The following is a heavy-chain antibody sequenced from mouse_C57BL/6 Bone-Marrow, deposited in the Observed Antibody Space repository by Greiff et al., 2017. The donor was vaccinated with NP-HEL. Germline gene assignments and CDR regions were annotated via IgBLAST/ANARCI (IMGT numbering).Heavy chain of an antibody. Sequence: EVQVVESGGDLVKPGGSLKLSCAASGFTFSSYGMSWVRQTPDKRLEWVATISSGGSYTYYPDSVKGRFTIYRDNAKNTLYLQMSSLKSEDTAMYYCARHYYGSSWYFDVWGTGTTVTVSS. CDR1: GFTFSSYG. CDR3: ARHYYGSSWYFDV. CDR2: ISSGGSYT. D-gene: IGHD1-1*01. J-gene: IGHJ1*03. V-gene: IGHV5-6*01.